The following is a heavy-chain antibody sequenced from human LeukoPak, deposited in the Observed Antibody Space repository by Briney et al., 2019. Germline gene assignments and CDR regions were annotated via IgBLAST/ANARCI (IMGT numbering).Heavy chain of an antibody. J-gene: IGHJ6*03. V-gene: IGHV3-7*01. CDR3: ASIPPYYYYMDV. CDR1: GFTFSSYW. Sequence: PGGSLRLSCAASGFTFSSYWMSWVRQAPGKGLEWVANIKQDGSEKYYVDSVKGRFTISRDNAKNPLYLQMNSLRAEDTAVYYCASIPPYYYYMDVWGKGTTVTVSS. CDR2: IKQDGSEK.